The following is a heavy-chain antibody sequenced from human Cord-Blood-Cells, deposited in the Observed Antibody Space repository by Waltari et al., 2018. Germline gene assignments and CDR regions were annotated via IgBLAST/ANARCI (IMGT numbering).Heavy chain of an antibody. Sequence: QVQLQQWGAGLLKPSETLSLTCAVYGGSFSGYYWSWIRQPPGKGLEWIGEINHSGSTNYTPSLKSRVTISVDTSKNQFSLKLSSVTAADTAVYYCAMVYSSSWYFDYWGQGTLVTVSS. CDR2: INHSGST. CDR1: GGSFSGYY. J-gene: IGHJ4*02. CDR3: AMVYSSSWYFDY. D-gene: IGHD6-13*01. V-gene: IGHV4-34*01.